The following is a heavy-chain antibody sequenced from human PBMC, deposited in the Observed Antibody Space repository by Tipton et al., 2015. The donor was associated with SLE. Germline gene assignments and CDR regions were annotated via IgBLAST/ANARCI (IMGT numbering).Heavy chain of an antibody. CDR1: GGSFSDYY. V-gene: IGHV4-34*01. J-gene: IGHJ4*02. D-gene: IGHD3-3*01. Sequence: TLSLTCAVYGGSFSDYYWSWIRQPPGKGLEWIGEINHSGSTNYNPSLKSRVTISVDTSKNQFSLKLSSVTAADTAVYYCATFFVEGDTIFGPGGWGRGTLVTVSS. CDR2: INHSGST. CDR3: ATFFVEGDTIFGPGG.